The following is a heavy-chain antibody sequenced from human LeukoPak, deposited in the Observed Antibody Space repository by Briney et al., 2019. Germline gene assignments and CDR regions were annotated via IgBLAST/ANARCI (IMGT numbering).Heavy chain of an antibody. D-gene: IGHD2-15*01. J-gene: IGHJ4*01. V-gene: IGHV3-23*01. CDR2: ISVTGNT. CDR1: AFTLSNYA. Sequence: VGSLRLSCTASAFTLSNYAMRWVRQAPGKGLEWVSAISVTGNTYHAESVKGRFAISRDSSKNTLYLQMNRLRAEDAAVYFCAKAPVTTCRGAHCYPFDDWGQGTLVTVSA. CDR3: AKAPVTTCRGAHCYPFDD.